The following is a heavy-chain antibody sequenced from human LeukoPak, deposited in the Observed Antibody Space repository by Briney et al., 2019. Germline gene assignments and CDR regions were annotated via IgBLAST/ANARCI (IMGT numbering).Heavy chain of an antibody. Sequence: SQTLSLTCAVSGGSISSGIYSWNWIRQPPGKGLEWIGYICHSGSTYYNPSLKSRVTILVDRSKNQFSLKLSSVTAADTAVYYCARDNGDYPYYFDFWGQGTLVTVSS. D-gene: IGHD4-17*01. CDR2: ICHSGST. CDR3: ARDNGDYPYYFDF. J-gene: IGHJ4*02. CDR1: GGSISSGIYS. V-gene: IGHV4-30-2*01.